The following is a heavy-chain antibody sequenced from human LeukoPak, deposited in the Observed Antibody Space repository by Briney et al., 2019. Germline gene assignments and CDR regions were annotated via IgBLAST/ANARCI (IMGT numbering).Heavy chain of an antibody. CDR1: GFTFSSYG. CDR3: AEGFDWLGN. J-gene: IGHJ4*02. V-gene: IGHV3-30*03. D-gene: IGHD3-9*01. CDR2: ISYDGSNK. Sequence: GGSLRLSCAASGFTFSSYGMHWVRQAPGKGLEWVAVISYDGSNKYYADSVKGRFTISRDNSKNTLYLQLNSLRAEDTAVYYCAEGFDWLGNWGQGTLVTVSS.